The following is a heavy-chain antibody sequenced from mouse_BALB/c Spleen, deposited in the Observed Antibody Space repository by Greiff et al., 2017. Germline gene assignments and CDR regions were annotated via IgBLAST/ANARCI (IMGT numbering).Heavy chain of an antibody. Sequence: VQLQQSGAELVRPGASVKISCKAFGYTFTNHHINWVKQRPGQGLDWIGYINPYNDYTSYHQKFKGKATLTVDKASSTAYMELSSLTSEDSEVYYCARGGNYRYDYSWFAYWGQGTLVTVSA. V-gene: IGHV1S45*01. CDR1: GYTFTNHH. J-gene: IGHJ3*01. CDR2: INPYNDYT. D-gene: IGHD2-14*01. CDR3: ARGGNYRYDYSWFAY.